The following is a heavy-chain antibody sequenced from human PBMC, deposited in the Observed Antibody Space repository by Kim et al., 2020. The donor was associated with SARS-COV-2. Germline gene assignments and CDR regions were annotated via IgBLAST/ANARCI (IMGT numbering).Heavy chain of an antibody. V-gene: IGHV3-48*02. D-gene: IGHD3-16*01. CDR2: ITRTSTTI. Sequence: GGSLRLSCATYGFTFSAYDMNWVRQAPGKGIEWLSFITRTSTTIFYADSVRGRFTISRDNAKNSLYLQMNRLRDEDTGLYYCVRDRMGGAFDMWGHGTMVTVSS. J-gene: IGHJ3*02. CDR3: VRDRMGGAFDM. CDR1: GFTFSAYD.